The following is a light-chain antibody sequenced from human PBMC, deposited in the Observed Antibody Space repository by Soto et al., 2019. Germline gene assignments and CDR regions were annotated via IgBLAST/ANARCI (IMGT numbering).Light chain of an antibody. J-gene: IGLJ3*02. CDR2: EGS. Sequence: QSALTQPASVSGSPGQSITISCTGTSSDVGSYNLVSWYQQHPGKAPKLIIYEGSKRPSGVSNRFSGSKSGNTASLTISGLQAEDEADYYCCSYAASSTLFGGGTKLTVL. V-gene: IGLV2-23*01. CDR1: SSDVGSYNL. CDR3: CSYAASSTL.